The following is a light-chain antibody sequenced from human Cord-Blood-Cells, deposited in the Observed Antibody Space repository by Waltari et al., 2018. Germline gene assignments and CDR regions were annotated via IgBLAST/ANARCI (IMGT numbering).Light chain of an antibody. J-gene: IGLJ3*02. CDR2: GNS. CDR3: QSYDSSLSGSWV. V-gene: IGLV1-40*01. CDR1: SSNIGAGND. Sequence: QSVLTQPPSVSGAPGQRVTISCTGSSSNIGAGNDVQWYQQLPGTAPKLLIYGNSNRPSGVPDRFSGSKSGTSASLAITGLQAEDEADYYCQSYDSSLSGSWVFGGVTKLTVL.